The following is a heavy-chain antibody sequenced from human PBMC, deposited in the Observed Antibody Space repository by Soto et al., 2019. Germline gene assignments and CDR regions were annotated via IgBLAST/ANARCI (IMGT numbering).Heavy chain of an antibody. Sequence: QVQLQESGPGLVKPSETLSLTCTVSGGSISSYYWSWIRQPPGKGLEWIGYIYYSGSTNYNPSLKSRVTISVDTSKNQFSLKLSSVTAADTAVYYWARWYYDFWSGYYGWFDPWGQGTLVTVSS. J-gene: IGHJ5*02. CDR1: GGSISSYY. CDR2: IYYSGST. V-gene: IGHV4-59*01. CDR3: ARWYYDFWSGYYGWFDP. D-gene: IGHD3-3*01.